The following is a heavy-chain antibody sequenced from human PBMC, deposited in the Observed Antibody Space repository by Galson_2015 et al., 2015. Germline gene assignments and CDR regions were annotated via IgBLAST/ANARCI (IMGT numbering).Heavy chain of an antibody. Sequence: SLRLSCAASGFTFSSYAMHWVRQAPGKGLEWVAVISYDGSNKYYADSVKGRFTISRDNSKNTLYLQMNSLRAEDTAVYYCARAPGHAFDIWGQGTMVTASS. CDR3: ARAPGHAFDI. CDR1: GFTFSSYA. J-gene: IGHJ3*02. CDR2: ISYDGSNK. V-gene: IGHV3-30*01.